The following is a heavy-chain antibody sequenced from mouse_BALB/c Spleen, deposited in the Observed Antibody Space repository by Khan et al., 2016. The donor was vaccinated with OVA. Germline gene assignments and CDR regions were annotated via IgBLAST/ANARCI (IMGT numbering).Heavy chain of an antibody. CDR1: GYTFTSYW. V-gene: IGHV1S81*02. D-gene: IGHD1-1*01. J-gene: IGHJ2*01. Sequence: QVQLQQSGAELVKAGASVKMSCKASGYTFTSYWMHWVKQRLGQGLEWFAETNPTNGRTYYNEKFKSQATMTVEKSSRTAYMLLSGPTYEDTAVYYCARINKIVATYFDYWGQGTTLTVSS. CDR2: TNPTNGRT. CDR3: ARINKIVATYFDY.